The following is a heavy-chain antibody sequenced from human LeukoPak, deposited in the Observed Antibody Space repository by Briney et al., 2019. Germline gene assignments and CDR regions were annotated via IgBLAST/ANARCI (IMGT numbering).Heavy chain of an antibody. Sequence: PSETLSLTCSVSGGSISSSSYYWGWIRQPPGKGLEWIGSIHYNGNTYYNPSLTSRVAISVDTSKSQLSLKLSSVTAADTAVCYCAIRYDYGDYFNWFDPWGQGTLVTVSS. CDR2: IHYNGNT. J-gene: IGHJ5*02. CDR1: GGSISSSSYY. D-gene: IGHD4-17*01. V-gene: IGHV4-39*01. CDR3: AIRYDYGDYFNWFDP.